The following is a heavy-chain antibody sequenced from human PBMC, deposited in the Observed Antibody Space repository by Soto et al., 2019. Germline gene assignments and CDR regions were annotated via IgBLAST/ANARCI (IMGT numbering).Heavy chain of an antibody. D-gene: IGHD3-10*01. Sequence: VGSLRLSCAASGFTFSSYSMNWVRQAPGKGLEWVSSISSSSTYLYYADSLKGRFTISRDNAKNLLYLQMNSLRAEDTAVYYCARDRGTMVPGDTSGMDVWGQGTTVTVSS. CDR2: ISSSSTYL. V-gene: IGHV3-21*06. CDR1: GFTFSSYS. CDR3: ARDRGTMVPGDTSGMDV. J-gene: IGHJ6*02.